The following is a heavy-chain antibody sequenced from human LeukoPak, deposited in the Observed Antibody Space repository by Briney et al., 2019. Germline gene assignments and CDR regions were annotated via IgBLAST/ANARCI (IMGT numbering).Heavy chain of an antibody. D-gene: IGHD5-12*01. CDR3: ARGGSGYDPYYYMDV. CDR1: GFNFKTYG. Sequence: PGGSLRLSCAASGFNFKTYGMHWVRQAPGKGLEWVAVISYDGSNKYYADSVKGRFTISRDNSKNTLYLQMNSLRAEDTAVYYCARGGSGYDPYYYMDVWGKGTTVTVSS. V-gene: IGHV3-30*05. J-gene: IGHJ6*03. CDR2: ISYDGSNK.